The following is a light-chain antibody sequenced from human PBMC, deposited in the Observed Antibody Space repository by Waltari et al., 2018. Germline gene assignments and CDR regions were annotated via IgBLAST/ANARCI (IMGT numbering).Light chain of an antibody. CDR1: SSNIGRYN. CDR3: ATWDDRLNGQGV. CDR2: SND. V-gene: IGLV1-44*01. J-gene: IGLJ3*02. Sequence: QSVLPQPPSASGTPGQRVTISCSGSSSNIGRYNVNRYPPFPGTAPKLLIYSNDQRPSGVPDRFSGSKSGTSASLAISGLQSEDEADYYCATWDDRLNGQGVFGGGTRLTVL.